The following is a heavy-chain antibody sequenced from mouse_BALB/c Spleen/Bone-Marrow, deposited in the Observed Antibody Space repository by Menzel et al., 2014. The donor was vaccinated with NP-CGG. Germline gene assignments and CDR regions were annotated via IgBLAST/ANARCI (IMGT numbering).Heavy chain of an antibody. CDR3: ARDDFDV. J-gene: IGHJ1*01. CDR1: GFSLTGYG. Sequence: VKVVESGPGLVSPSQSLSIPCTVSGFSLTGYGVNWVRQPPGKGLEWLGMIWGDGGTYYNSALKSRLDISKDNSKSQVFIKMNSLQTDDTARYYCARDDFDVWGAGTTVTGSS. V-gene: IGHV2-6-7*01. CDR2: IWGDGGT.